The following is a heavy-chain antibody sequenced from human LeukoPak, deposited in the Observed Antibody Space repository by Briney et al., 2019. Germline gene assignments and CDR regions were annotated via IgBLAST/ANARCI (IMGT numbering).Heavy chain of an antibody. CDR1: GDRVSSNSAA. CDR2: TYYRSKWYN. D-gene: IGHD5-18*01. V-gene: IGHV6-1*01. J-gene: IGHJ4*02. CDR3: ARDRGYSYGQTENFDY. Sequence: SQTLSLTCAISGDRVSSNSAAWNWIRQSPSRGLEWLGRTYYRSKWYNDYAVSVKSRITINPDTSKNQFSLQLNSVTPEDTAVYYCARDRGYSYGQTENFDYWGQGTLVTVSS.